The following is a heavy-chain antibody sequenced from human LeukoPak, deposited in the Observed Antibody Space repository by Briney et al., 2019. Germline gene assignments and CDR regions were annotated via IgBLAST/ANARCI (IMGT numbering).Heavy chain of an antibody. V-gene: IGHV4-38-2*02. Sequence: SETLSLTCTVSGYSISSDYYWGWIRQPPGKGLEWIGTVYHSGTTYYNPSLKSRVTISVDTSKNQFSLKLSSVTAADTAVYYCARPEKVYYYGSGSYYRYWGQGTLVTVSS. J-gene: IGHJ4*02. CDR1: GYSISSDYY. CDR3: ARPEKVYYYGSGSYYRY. D-gene: IGHD3-10*01. CDR2: VYHSGTT.